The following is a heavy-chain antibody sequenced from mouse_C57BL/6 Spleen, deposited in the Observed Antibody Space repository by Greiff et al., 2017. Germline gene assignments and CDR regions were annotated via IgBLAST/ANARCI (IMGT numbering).Heavy chain of an antibody. D-gene: IGHD2-2*01. V-gene: IGHV1-55*01. CDR2: IYPGSGST. CDR1: GYTFTSYW. J-gene: IGHJ2*01. CDR3: ARVVTTRYYFDY. Sequence: VQLQQPGAELVKPGASVKMSCKASGYTFTSYWITWVKQRPGQGLEWIGDIYPGSGSTNYNEKFKSKATLTVDTSSSTAYMQLSSLTSEDSAVYYCARVVTTRYYFDYWGQGTTLTVSS.